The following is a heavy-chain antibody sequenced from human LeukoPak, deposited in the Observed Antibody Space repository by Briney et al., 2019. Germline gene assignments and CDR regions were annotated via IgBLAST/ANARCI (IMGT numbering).Heavy chain of an antibody. V-gene: IGHV3-66*01. CDR1: GFSVSSTY. CDR2: IYSADST. D-gene: IGHD2/OR15-2a*01. Sequence: GGSLRLSCAASGFSVSSTYMAWVRQTPKKGLEWVSIIYSADSTHYADSVKGRFTISRDNSKNVLYLQLDCLRAEDTAIYYCASVLWNNNAEYFQYWGQGTLVTVSS. CDR3: ASVLWNNNAEYFQY. J-gene: IGHJ1*01.